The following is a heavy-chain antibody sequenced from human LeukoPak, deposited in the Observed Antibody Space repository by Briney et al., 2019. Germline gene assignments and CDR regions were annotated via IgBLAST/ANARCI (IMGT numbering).Heavy chain of an antibody. J-gene: IGHJ6*03. CDR2: IRSSGSTI. CDR1: GFTFSSYE. Sequence: GGSLRLSCAASGFTFSSYEMNWVRQAPGKGLEWVSYIRSSGSTIYYADSVKGRFTISRDNAKNSLYLQMNSLRAEDTAVYYCAREGYGSGRARQTPPAYYYYYYMDVWRKGTTVTVSS. CDR3: AREGYGSGRARQTPPAYYYYYYMDV. V-gene: IGHV3-48*03. D-gene: IGHD3-10*01.